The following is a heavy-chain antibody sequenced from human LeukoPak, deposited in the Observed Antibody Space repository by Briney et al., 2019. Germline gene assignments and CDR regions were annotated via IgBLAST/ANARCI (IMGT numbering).Heavy chain of an antibody. V-gene: IGHV4-4*07. J-gene: IGHJ5*02. CDR3: ARVGDGYNRRVGGGIWFDP. CDR2: IYTSGST. CDR1: GGSISSYY. Sequence: SETLSLTCTVSGGSISSYYWSWIRQPAGKGLEWIGRIYTSGSTNYNPSLKSRVTISVDTSKNQFSLKLSSVTAADTAVYYCARVGDGYNRRVGGGIWFDPWGQGTLVTVSS. D-gene: IGHD5-24*01.